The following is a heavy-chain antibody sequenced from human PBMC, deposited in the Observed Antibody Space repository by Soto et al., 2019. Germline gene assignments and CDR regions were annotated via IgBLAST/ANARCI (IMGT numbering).Heavy chain of an antibody. CDR3: ARGQDYGDYPVDY. V-gene: IGHV4-31*03. CDR1: GGSISSGGYY. CDR2: IYYSGST. Sequence: QVQLQESGPGLVKPSQTLSLTCTVSGGSISSGGYYWSWIRQHPGKGLEWIGYIYYSGSTYYNPSLKSRVTISVDTSKSQSSLKLSSVTAADTAVYYCARGQDYGDYPVDYWGQGTLVTVSS. J-gene: IGHJ4*02. D-gene: IGHD4-17*01.